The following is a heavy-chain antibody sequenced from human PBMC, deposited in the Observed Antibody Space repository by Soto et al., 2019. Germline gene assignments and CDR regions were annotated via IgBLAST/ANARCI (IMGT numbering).Heavy chain of an antibody. D-gene: IGHD2-2*01. CDR2: ISGSADAT. Sequence: EVQLLESGGGLVQTGGSLRLSCAASGFTFSTYAMSWVRQAPGKGLEWVWTISGSADATFYADSVKGRFAIFRDNSRTMSYLHMNSLRAEDTAVYYCAKGGDGYCSTTSCLFDFDYWGPGTLATVSS. V-gene: IGHV3-23*01. J-gene: IGHJ4*02. CDR3: AKGGDGYCSTTSCLFDFDY. CDR1: GFTFSTYA.